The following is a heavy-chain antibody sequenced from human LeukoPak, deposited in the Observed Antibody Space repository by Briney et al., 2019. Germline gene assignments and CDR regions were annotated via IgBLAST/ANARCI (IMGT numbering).Heavy chain of an antibody. CDR1: GYTFTTYD. Sequence: APVKVSCKASGYTFTTYDINWVRQATGQGHQWLGWMNPTRGNTGYARQLQGRVTITRQTSINAAYLELSSLRSEDTAVYYCARVAYYYDSAGWYLNYYYGMDVWGQGTAVTVSS. D-gene: IGHD3-22*01. CDR2: MNPTRGNT. J-gene: IGHJ6*02. CDR3: ARVAYYYDSAGWYLNYYYGMDV. V-gene: IGHV1-8*01.